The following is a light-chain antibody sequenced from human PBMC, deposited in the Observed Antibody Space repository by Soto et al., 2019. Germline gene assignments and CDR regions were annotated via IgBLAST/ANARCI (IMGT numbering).Light chain of an antibody. Sequence: QSVLTQPASVSGSPGQSITSSCTGTSSDVGAYDYVSWYQQHPGKAPKLLIYDVTTRPSGVSNRFSGSKSGNTASLTISGLETDDEAEYYCSSFTSTFTLVFGTGTKVTVL. J-gene: IGLJ1*01. CDR1: SSDVGAYDY. V-gene: IGLV2-14*03. CDR3: SSFTSTFTLV. CDR2: DVT.